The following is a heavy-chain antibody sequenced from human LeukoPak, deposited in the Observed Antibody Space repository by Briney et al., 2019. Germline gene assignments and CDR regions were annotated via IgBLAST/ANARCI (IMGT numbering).Heavy chain of an antibody. CDR2: INGSGGST. CDR1: GFTFSSYA. Sequence: PGGSLRLSCAASGFTFSSYAMSWVRQAPGKGLEWVSSINGSGGSTYYADSVKGRFTISRDNSKNTLYLRMNSLRGEDTAVYYCAKDREGTIADYFDYWGQGTLVTVSS. D-gene: IGHD1-7*01. V-gene: IGHV3-23*01. J-gene: IGHJ4*02. CDR3: AKDREGTIADYFDY.